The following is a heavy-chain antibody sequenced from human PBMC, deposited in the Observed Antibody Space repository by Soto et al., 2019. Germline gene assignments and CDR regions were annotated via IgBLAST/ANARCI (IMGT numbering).Heavy chain of an antibody. CDR3: ARAVANGQHSYFH. Sequence: NPGGSLRLSCVASGFTFSLYSMNWVRQAPGKGLEWVSSISDSGRYIYYTDSVKCRFTISRDNAKNSLVLQMNSLRVEDTAVYYCARAVANGQHSYFHWGRGTLVTVSS. J-gene: IGHJ4*02. D-gene: IGHD6-13*01. CDR2: ISDSGRYI. V-gene: IGHV3-21*01. CDR1: GFTFSLYS.